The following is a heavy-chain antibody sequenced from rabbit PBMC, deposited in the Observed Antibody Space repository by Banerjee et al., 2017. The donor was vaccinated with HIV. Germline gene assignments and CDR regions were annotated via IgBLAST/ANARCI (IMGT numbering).Heavy chain of an antibody. CDR1: GFSFSSSYW. CDR3: VRAGVYAGSSSYTGFDFNL. Sequence: QSLEESGGNLVKPGASLTLTCTASGFSFSSSYWICWVRQAPGKGLELIACVGTSSGSTCFASWAKCRFTISSHNAQNTLYLQLNSLTAADTATYFCVRAGVYAGSSSYTGFDFNLWGQGTLVTVS. D-gene: IGHD8-1*01. CDR2: VGTSSGST. V-gene: IGHV1S40*01. J-gene: IGHJ4*01.